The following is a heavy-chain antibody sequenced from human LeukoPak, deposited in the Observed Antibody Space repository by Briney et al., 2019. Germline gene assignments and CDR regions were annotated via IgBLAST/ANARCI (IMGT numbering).Heavy chain of an antibody. CDR1: GYTFTSNY. CDR2: IYPRDGST. J-gene: IGHJ3*02. Sequence: GPVKVSCKASGYTFTSNYIHWVRQAPGQGLEWMGMIYPRDGSTSYAQKFQGRVTVTRDTSTSTAYMELSSLRSEDTAVYYCARDMPRYSGSYYNAFDIWGQGTMVTVSS. CDR3: ARDMPRYSGSYYNAFDI. V-gene: IGHV1-46*01. D-gene: IGHD1-26*01.